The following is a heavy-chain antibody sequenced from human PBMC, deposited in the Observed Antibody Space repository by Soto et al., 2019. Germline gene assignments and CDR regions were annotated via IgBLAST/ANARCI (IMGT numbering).Heavy chain of an antibody. V-gene: IGHV5-51*01. J-gene: IGHJ6*02. Sequence: GESLGISCKGVGYSFTNYWIGWVRQMPGKGPEWMGIIYPGDSGTKYNPSFQGQVTISADKSITTTYLQWSSLKASDTAIYYCAASIFYYGMDVWGQGTTVTVSS. CDR3: AASIFYYGMDV. CDR2: IYPGDSGT. CDR1: GYSFTNYW.